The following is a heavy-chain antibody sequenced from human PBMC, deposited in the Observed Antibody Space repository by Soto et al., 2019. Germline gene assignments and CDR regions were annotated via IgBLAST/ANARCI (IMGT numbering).Heavy chain of an antibody. CDR1: GGTFSSYA. J-gene: IGHJ4*02. CDR2: IIPIFGTA. D-gene: IGHD5-12*01. CDR3: ASLLRGYSGTGDY. Sequence: QVQLVQSGAEVKKPGSSVKVSCKASGGTFSSYAITWVRQAPGQGLEWMGGIIPIFGTAKYAQKFQGRVTITADESTSTAYMELSSLRSEDTAVYYCASLLRGYSGTGDYWGQGTLVTVSS. V-gene: IGHV1-69*12.